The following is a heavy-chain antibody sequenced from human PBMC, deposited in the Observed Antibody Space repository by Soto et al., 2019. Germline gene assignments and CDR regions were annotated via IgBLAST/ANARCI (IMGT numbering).Heavy chain of an antibody. Sequence: QITLKESGPTLVTPTQTLTLTCAFSGFSLETSGMGMSWIRQPPGKALEWLALIYWDDDKRYSSSLKNRLTITTRTSKNQVVLTVTNVDPVDTDTFYCAHSLYHDDNSGHYTYWYFALCGRGTLVTVSS. CDR2: IYWDDDK. CDR3: AHSLYHDDNSGHYTYWYFAL. D-gene: IGHD3-22*01. V-gene: IGHV2-5*02. CDR1: GFSLETSGMG. J-gene: IGHJ2*01.